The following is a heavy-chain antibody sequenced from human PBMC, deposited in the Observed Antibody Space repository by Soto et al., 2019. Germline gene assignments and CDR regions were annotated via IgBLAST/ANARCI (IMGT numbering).Heavy chain of an antibody. D-gene: IGHD5-18*01. V-gene: IGHV1-46*01. CDR2: INPSGGST. CDR1: GYTFTSYY. J-gene: IGHJ6*02. Sequence: GASVKVSCKASGYTFTSYYMHWVRQAPGQGLEWMGIINPSGGSTSYAQKFQGRVTMTRDTSTSTVYMELSSLRSEDTAVYYCARGGGIQVYYYYGMDVWGQGTTVTVSS. CDR3: ARGGGIQVYYYYGMDV.